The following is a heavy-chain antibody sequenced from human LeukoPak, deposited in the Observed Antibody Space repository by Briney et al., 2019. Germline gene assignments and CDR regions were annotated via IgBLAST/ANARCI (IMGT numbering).Heavy chain of an antibody. CDR3: ARETDLYYFDY. J-gene: IGHJ4*02. Sequence: ASVKVSCKAYGYTFTGYYMHWVRQAPGQGLEWMGWIDPKSGGTNYAQKFQGRVTMTRDTSISTAYMELSRLRSDDTAVYYCARETDLYYFDYWGQGTLVTVSS. CDR2: IDPKSGGT. V-gene: IGHV1-2*02. CDR1: GYTFTGYY.